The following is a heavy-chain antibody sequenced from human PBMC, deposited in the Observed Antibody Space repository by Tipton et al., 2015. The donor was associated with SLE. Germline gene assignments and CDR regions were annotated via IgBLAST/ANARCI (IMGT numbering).Heavy chain of an antibody. CDR2: IIPILGIA. CDR1: GGTFSSYA. J-gene: IGHJ3*02. D-gene: IGHD6-19*01. CDR3: ARTAAYSSGWRDAFDI. V-gene: IGHV1-69*09. Sequence: QLVQSGAEVKKPGSSVKVSCKASGGTFSSYAISWVRQAPGQGLEWMGRIIPILGIANYAQKFQGRVTITADKSTSTAYMELSSLRSEDTAVYYCARTAAYSSGWRDAFDIWGQGTMVTVSS.